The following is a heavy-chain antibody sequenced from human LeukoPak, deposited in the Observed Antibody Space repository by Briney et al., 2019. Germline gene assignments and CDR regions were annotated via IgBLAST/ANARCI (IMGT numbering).Heavy chain of an antibody. CDR3: APQQAFSPYNWFDP. CDR1: GFTISNYW. D-gene: IGHD3-3*02. CDR2: IHPDGSIT. V-gene: IGHV3-74*03. Sequence: GGSLRLSCVGSGFTISNYWMHWVRQAPGTGLVWVSRIHPDGSITTYADSVKGRFTISRDNTKNTLYLQMNSLRAEDTAVYYCAPQQAFSPYNWFDPWGQGTLVTVSS. J-gene: IGHJ5*02.